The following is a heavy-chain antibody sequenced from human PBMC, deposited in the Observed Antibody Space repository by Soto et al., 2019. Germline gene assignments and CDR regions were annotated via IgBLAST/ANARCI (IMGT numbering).Heavy chain of an antibody. CDR2: ISGSGGST. D-gene: IGHD2-15*01. V-gene: IGHV3-23*01. Sequence: GGSLRLSCAASGFTFTSYGMSWVRQAPGKGLEWVSAISGSGGSTYYADSVKGRFTISRDNSKNPLYLQMKSLRVEDTAVYYREKGLAGGLLTPFDPWGQGTLVTVSS. CDR1: GFTFTSYG. CDR3: EKGLAGGLLTPFDP. J-gene: IGHJ5*02.